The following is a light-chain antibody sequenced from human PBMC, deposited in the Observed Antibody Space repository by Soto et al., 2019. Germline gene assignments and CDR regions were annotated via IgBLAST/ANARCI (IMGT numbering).Light chain of an antibody. CDR2: GAS. J-gene: IGKJ2*01. CDR1: QDIRKD. Sequence: SQLTQYTSSLSASVGDRVTITCRASQDIRKDLAWYQQKPGKAPQILIYGASTLQTGVASRFSGSGSATDFTLTISSLQPEDSAAYYCLQDYNYPFTFGQGTKVDI. V-gene: IGKV1-6*01. CDR3: LQDYNYPFT.